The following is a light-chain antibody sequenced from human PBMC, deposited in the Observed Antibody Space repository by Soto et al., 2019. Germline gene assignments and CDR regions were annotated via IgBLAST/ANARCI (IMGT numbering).Light chain of an antibody. CDR2: GAS. CDR1: QSVSSNY. Sequence: EIVLTQSPGTLSLSPGERATLSCRASQSVSSNYLTWYQQKPGQAPRLLIFGASSRSTGIPDRFSGSGSGTDFTLTISRLEPEDFAVYYCQQYGSSPITFGQGTRLEI. J-gene: IGKJ5*01. V-gene: IGKV3-20*01. CDR3: QQYGSSPIT.